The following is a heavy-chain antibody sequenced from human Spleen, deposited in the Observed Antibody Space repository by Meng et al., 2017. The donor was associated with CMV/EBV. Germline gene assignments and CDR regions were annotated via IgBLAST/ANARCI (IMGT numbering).Heavy chain of an antibody. CDR2: IYWDDDK. V-gene: IGHV2-5*02. D-gene: IGHD3-10*01. CDR3: AHTFDTMVDY. J-gene: IGHJ4*02. CDR1: GFSLSTSGVG. Sequence: QITLKESGPMLVKPTXTLTMTCTFSGFSLSTSGVGVGWIRQPPGKALALLALIYWDDDKRYSPSLKSRLTITKDTSKNQVVLTLTNMDPVDTATYYCAHTFDTMVDYWGQGTLVTVSS.